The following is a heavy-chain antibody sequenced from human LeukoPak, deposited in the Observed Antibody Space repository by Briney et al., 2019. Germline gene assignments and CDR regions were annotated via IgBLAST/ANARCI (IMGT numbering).Heavy chain of an antibody. D-gene: IGHD3-10*01. J-gene: IGHJ5*02. CDR2: IYHSGST. CDR1: GGSISSGGYS. Sequence: SETLSLTCAVSGGSISSGGYSWSWIRQPPGKGLEWIGYIYHSGSTYYNPSLKSRVTISVDRSKNQFSLKLSSVTAADTAVYYCARGGALLWIGELLSPSGNWFDPWGQGTLVTLSS. V-gene: IGHV4-30-2*01. CDR3: ARGGALLWIGELLSPSGNWFDP.